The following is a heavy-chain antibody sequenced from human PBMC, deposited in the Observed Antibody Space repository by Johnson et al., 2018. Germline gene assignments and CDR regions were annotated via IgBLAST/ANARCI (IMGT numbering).Heavy chain of an antibody. J-gene: IGHJ3*02. Sequence: QVQLVQSGGGVVQPGRSLRLSCAASGFTFSSYAMHWVRQAPGKGLEWVAVISYDGSNKYYADSVKGRFTISRDNSKNTLYLQMNSLRAEDTGVYYCARTSGTLDAFDIWGQGTMVTVSS. CDR3: ARTSGTLDAFDI. D-gene: IGHD1-1*01. CDR2: ISYDGSNK. CDR1: GFTFSSYA. V-gene: IGHV3-30-3*01.